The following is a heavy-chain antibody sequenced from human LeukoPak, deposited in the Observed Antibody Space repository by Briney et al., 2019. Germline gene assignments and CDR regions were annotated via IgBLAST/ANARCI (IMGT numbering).Heavy chain of an antibody. CDR3: ARRDIVVVPAANYYYMDV. V-gene: IGHV4-39*01. J-gene: IGHJ6*03. Sequence: PSETLSLTCTVSGGSISGSTYYWGWIRQPPGKGLEWIGSIYYSGSTYYNPSLKSRVTISVDTSKNQFSLKLSSVTAADTAVYYCARRDIVVVPAANYYYMDVWGKGTTVTVSS. CDR1: GGSISGSTYY. D-gene: IGHD2-2*01. CDR2: IYYSGST.